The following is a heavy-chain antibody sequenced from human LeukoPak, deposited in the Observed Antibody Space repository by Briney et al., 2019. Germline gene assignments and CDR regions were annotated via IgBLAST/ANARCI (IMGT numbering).Heavy chain of an antibody. V-gene: IGHV1-18*01. D-gene: IGHD3-22*01. CDR2: IRVYSGNT. CDR3: ARGPGGRSGYYPLEDYYYYYYMDV. CDR1: GYTFTSYG. J-gene: IGHJ6*03. Sequence: ASVKVSCKASGYTFTSYGINWVRQAPGQGLEWMGWIRVYSGNTNYAQKLQGRVTMTTDTSTSTAYMELRSLRSDDTAVYYCARGPGGRSGYYPLEDYYYYYYMDVWGKGTTVTVSS.